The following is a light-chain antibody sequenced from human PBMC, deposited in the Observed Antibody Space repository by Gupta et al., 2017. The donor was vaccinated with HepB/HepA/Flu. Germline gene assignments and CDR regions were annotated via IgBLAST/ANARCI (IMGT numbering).Light chain of an antibody. V-gene: IGKV1-39*02. J-gene: IGKJ4*01. CDR2: SAS. CDR1: QTIKSF. CDR3: QESFTPHFT. Sequence: DIQVTQFPSSLSASVGDRVTITCRTSQTIKSFLNWYQHRPGRAPKLLTYSASVLQSGVPSRFSGSGSATEFTLTISGLLPEDVATYYCQESFTPHFTFGGGTRVEI.